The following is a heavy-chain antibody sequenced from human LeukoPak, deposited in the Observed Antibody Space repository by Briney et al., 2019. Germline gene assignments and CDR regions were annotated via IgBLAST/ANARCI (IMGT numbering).Heavy chain of an antibody. D-gene: IGHD1-26*01. J-gene: IGHJ4*02. Sequence: PSETLSLTCTVSGGSISSYYWSWIRQPPGKGLERIGYIYYSGSTNYNPSLKSRVTISVDTSKNQFSLKLSSVTAADTAVYYCAREVSGSYLGYFDYWGQGTLVTVSS. CDR2: IYYSGST. V-gene: IGHV4-59*01. CDR3: AREVSGSYLGYFDY. CDR1: GGSISSYY.